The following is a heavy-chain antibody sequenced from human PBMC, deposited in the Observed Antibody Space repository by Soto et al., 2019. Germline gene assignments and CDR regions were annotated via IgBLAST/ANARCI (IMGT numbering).Heavy chain of an antibody. CDR1: GGTFRSYA. V-gene: IGHV1-69*01. Sequence: QVQLVQSGAEVKKPGSSVKVSCKASGGTFRSYAISWVRQAPGQGLEWMGGIIPIFGTANYAQKFQGRVTITADESTNTAYMELSSLRSEDTAVYYCARDRTVHYYDSSGYFYYFDYWGQGTLVTVSS. J-gene: IGHJ4*02. CDR3: ARDRTVHYYDSSGYFYYFDY. D-gene: IGHD3-22*01. CDR2: IIPIFGTA.